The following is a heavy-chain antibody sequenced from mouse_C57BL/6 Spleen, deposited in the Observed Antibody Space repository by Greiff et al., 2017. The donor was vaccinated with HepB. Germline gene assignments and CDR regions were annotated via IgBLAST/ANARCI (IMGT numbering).Heavy chain of an antibody. Sequence: VQLQQPGAELVKPGASVKLSCKASGYTFTSYWMHWVKQRPGQGLEWIGMIHPNSGSTNYNEKFKSKATLTVDKSSSTAYMQLSSLTSEDSAVYYCARNLPLLSTVFDYWGQGTTLTVSS. CDR2: IHPNSGST. CDR3: ARNLPLLSTVFDY. V-gene: IGHV1-64*01. J-gene: IGHJ2*01. D-gene: IGHD1-1*01. CDR1: GYTFTSYW.